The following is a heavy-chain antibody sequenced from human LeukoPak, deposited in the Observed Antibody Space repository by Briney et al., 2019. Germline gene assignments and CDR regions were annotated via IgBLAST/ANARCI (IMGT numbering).Heavy chain of an antibody. V-gene: IGHV4-59*01. CDR3: ARAHPSGYSPY. D-gene: IGHD1-26*01. CDR2: IYYSGST. CDR1: GGSISSYY. Sequence: SETLSLTCTVSGGSISSYYWNWIRQPPGKALEWIGYIYYSGSTNYNPSLKSRVTISVDTSRNQFSLKLSSVTAADTAVYYCARAHPSGYSPYWGQGTLVTVSS. J-gene: IGHJ4*02.